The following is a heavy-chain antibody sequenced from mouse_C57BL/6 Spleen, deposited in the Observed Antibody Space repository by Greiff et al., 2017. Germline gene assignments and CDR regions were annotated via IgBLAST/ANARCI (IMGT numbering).Heavy chain of an antibody. CDR3: ARRKTAQYYFDY. Sequence: VQLQQPGAELVMPGASVKLSCKASGYTFTSYWMHWVKQRPGQGLEWIGEIDPSDSYTNYNQKFKGKSTLTVDKSSSTAYMQLSSLTSEDSAVYYCARRKTAQYYFDYWGQGTTLTVSS. CDR2: IDPSDSYT. CDR1: GYTFTSYW. V-gene: IGHV1-69*01. J-gene: IGHJ2*01. D-gene: IGHD3-2*02.